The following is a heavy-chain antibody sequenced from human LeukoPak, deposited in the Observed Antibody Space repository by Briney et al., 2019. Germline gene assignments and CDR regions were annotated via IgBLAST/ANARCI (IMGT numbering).Heavy chain of an antibody. CDR1: GFTFSSYW. J-gene: IGHJ4*02. CDR3: AKVIREAVYYFDY. V-gene: IGHV3-74*01. Sequence: GGSLRLSCAASGFTFSSYWMHWVRQAPGKGLVWVSRINSDGSSTSYADSVKGRFTISRDNSKNTLYLQMNSLRAEDTAVYYCAKVIREAVYYFDYWGQGTLVTVSS. D-gene: IGHD2-15*01. CDR2: INSDGSST.